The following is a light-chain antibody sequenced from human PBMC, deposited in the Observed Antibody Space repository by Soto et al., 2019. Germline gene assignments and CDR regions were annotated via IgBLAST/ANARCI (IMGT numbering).Light chain of an antibody. CDR3: QHYNSYSP. V-gene: IGKV1-5*03. J-gene: IGKJ4*02. CDR1: QSVGNL. CDR2: KAS. Sequence: DIQMTQSPSTLSAPVGDRVIITCRASQSVGNLLAWYQQKPGKAPNLLIYKASSLESGVPSRFSGSGSGTEFTLTISSLQPDDFATYYCQHYNSYSPFGGGTKVEIK.